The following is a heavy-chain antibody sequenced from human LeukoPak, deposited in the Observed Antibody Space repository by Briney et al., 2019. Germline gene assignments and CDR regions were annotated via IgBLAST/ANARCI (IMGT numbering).Heavy chain of an antibody. Sequence: SETLSLTCTVSGGSISSGGYYCRWIRQHPAKGLEWIGYLYYSGSTYYNPSLKSRVTISVDTSKNQFSLKLSSVTAADTAVYYWAAAQLVNPGILDYWGQGSLVTVSS. CDR1: GGSISSGGYY. CDR2: LYYSGST. J-gene: IGHJ4*02. CDR3: AAAQLVNPGILDY. V-gene: IGHV4-31*03. D-gene: IGHD1-1*01.